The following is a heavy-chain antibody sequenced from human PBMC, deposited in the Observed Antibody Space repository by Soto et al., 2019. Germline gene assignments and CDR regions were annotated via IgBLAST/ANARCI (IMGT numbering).Heavy chain of an antibody. CDR1: GGSISSGGYS. J-gene: IGHJ4*02. D-gene: IGHD1-1*01. CDR2: IYHSGST. CDR3: ARDGTGFDY. Sequence: QLQLQESGSGLVKPSQTLSLTCAVSGGSISSGGYSWSWIRQPPGKGLEWIGYIYHSGSTYYNPYIKSRVPISVDRSKNQFALKLSSVTAADTAVYYCARDGTGFDYWGQGNLVTVSS. V-gene: IGHV4-30-2*01.